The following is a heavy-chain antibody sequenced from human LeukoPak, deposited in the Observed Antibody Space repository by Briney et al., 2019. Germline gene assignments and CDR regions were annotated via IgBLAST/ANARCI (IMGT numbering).Heavy chain of an antibody. V-gene: IGHV1-18*04. CDR3: ARDGPQCSSTSCYYDD. CDR2: ISPYDGTT. CDR1: GYTFSSYG. D-gene: IGHD2-2*01. J-gene: IGHJ4*02. Sequence: ASVKVSCKASGYTFSSYGITWVRQAPGQGLEWMGWISPYDGTTNYAQNLQGRVTMTTDTSTSTAYLELGSLGSADTAVDYCARDGPQCSSTSCYYDDWGQGTLVTVAS.